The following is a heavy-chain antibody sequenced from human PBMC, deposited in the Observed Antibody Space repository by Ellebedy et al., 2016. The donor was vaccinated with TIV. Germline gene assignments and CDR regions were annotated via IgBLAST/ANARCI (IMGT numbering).Heavy chain of an antibody. CDR3: ARIGQWELSLLAELHAFDI. CDR1: GFTFSSYW. Sequence: GGSLRLSXAASGFTFSSYWMSWVRQAPGKGLEWVANIKQDGSEKYYVDSVKGRFTISRDNAKNSLYLQMNSLRAEDTAVYYCARIGQWELSLLAELHAFDIWGQGTMVTVSS. J-gene: IGHJ3*02. V-gene: IGHV3-7*03. CDR2: IKQDGSEK. D-gene: IGHD1-26*01.